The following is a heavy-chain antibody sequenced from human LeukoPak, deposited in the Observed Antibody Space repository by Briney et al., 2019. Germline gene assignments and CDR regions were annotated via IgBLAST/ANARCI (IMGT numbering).Heavy chain of an antibody. Sequence: SETLSLTCAVYGGSFSGYYWSWIRQPPGKGLEWIGEINHSGSTNYNPSLKSRVTISVDTSKNQFSLKLSSVTAAGTAVYYCARAQRGLRFFAYWGQGTLVTVSS. CDR2: INHSGST. J-gene: IGHJ4*02. V-gene: IGHV4-34*01. CDR3: ARAQRGLRFFAY. CDR1: GGSFSGYY. D-gene: IGHD3-3*01.